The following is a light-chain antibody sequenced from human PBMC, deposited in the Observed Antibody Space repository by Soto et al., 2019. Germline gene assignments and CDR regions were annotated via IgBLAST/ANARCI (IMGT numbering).Light chain of an antibody. CDR3: QQHNQWPIT. J-gene: IGKJ5*01. V-gene: IGKV3D-15*01. CDR2: YIS. Sequence: MTQTPLSLSIIPGQTASLSCRASQSAGNFLAWYQQKPGQAPRLLIYYISTRATGIPARFSGSGSGTEFTLTINSLQSEDSAVYYCQQHNQWPITFGQGTRLEIK. CDR1: QSAGNF.